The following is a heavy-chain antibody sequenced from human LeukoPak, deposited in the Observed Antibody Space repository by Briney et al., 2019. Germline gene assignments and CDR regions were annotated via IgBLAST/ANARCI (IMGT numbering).Heavy chain of an antibody. CDR2: INHSGST. V-gene: IGHV4-34*01. Sequence: SETLSLTCTVSGGSISSYYWSWIRQPPGKGLEWIGEINHSGSTNYNPSLKSRVTISVDTSKNQFSLKLSSVTAADTAVYYCARAGYSGYDIIDYWGQGTLVTVSS. CDR3: ARAGYSGYDIIDY. J-gene: IGHJ4*02. D-gene: IGHD5-12*01. CDR1: GGSISSYY.